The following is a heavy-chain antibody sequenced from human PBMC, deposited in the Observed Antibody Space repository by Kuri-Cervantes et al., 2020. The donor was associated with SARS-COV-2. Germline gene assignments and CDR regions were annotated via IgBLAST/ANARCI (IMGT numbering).Heavy chain of an antibody. D-gene: IGHD2-2*01. CDR1: GYTFTGYY. J-gene: IGHJ3*02. CDR2: INPNSGGT. CDR3: AARGYCSSTSCLDAFDI. V-gene: IGHV1-2*02. Sequence: ASVKVSCKASGYTFTGYYMHWVRQAPGQGLEWMGWINPNSGGTNYAQKFQGRVTMTRDTSISTAYMELSRLRSDDTAVYYCAARGYCSSTSCLDAFDIWGQGTMVTVSS.